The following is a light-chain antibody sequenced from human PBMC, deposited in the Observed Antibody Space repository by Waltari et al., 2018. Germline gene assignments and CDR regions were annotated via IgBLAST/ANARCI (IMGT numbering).Light chain of an antibody. CDR2: DTS. V-gene: IGKV3-11*01. CDR3: QQGSVLPLT. Sequence: EIVLTQSPATLSLSAGERATLSCRASQSVFNYLSCYQQKPGQAPRLLIYDTSKRATGIPARFSGSGSGTDFTLTISNLEAEEFALYFCQQGSVLPLTFGGGTKVDIK. J-gene: IGKJ4*01. CDR1: QSVFNY.